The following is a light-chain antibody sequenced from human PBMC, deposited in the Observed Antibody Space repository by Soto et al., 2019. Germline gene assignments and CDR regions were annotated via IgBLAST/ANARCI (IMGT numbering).Light chain of an antibody. CDR1: QSIVTY. V-gene: IGKV1-39*01. J-gene: IGKJ1*01. CDR2: AAS. CDR3: QQYYSFPLT. Sequence: DIQMTQSPSSLSASVGDRVTITCRASQSIVTYLNWYLQKPGKAPKLLIYAASNLQSGVPSRFSGSESGTDFTLTISSLQPEDFATYFCQQYYSFPLTFGQGTKVDIK.